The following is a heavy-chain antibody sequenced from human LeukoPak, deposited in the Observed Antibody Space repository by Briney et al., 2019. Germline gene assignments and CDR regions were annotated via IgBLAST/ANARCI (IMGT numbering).Heavy chain of an antibody. J-gene: IGHJ4*02. V-gene: IGHV4-59*01. CDR3: ARSTWLLDK. Sequence: SETLSLTCTVSGGSISSYYWSWIRQPPGKGLEWIGYIYYSGGTNYNPSLKSRVTISLDTSKSQFSLKLNSVTAADTAVYYCARSTWLLDKWGQGTLVTGSS. CDR1: GGSISSYY. D-gene: IGHD3-22*01. CDR2: IYYSGGT.